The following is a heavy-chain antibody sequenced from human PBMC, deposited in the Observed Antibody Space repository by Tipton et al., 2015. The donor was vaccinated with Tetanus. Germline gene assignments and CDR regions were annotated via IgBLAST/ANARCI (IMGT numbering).Heavy chain of an antibody. J-gene: IGHJ3*02. D-gene: IGHD2-21*02. Sequence: SLRLSCAASGFTFSSYSMNWVRQAPGKGLEWVSSISSSSSYIYYADSVRGRFTISRDNAKNSLYLQMNSLRAEDTAAYYCARDRTIVVVTASDAFDIWGQGTMVTVSS. CDR3: ARDRTIVVVTASDAFDI. CDR2: ISSSSSYI. CDR1: GFTFSSYS. V-gene: IGHV3-21*01.